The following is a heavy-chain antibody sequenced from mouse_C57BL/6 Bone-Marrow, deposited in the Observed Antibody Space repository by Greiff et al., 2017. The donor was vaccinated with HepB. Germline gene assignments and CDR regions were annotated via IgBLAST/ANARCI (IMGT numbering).Heavy chain of an antibody. J-gene: IGHJ4*01. V-gene: IGHV1-19*01. CDR3: ARYALLRRRMDY. CDR2: INPYNGGT. CDR1: GYTFTDYY. D-gene: IGHD1-1*01. Sequence: VQLQQSGPVLVKPGASVKMSCKASGYTFTDYYMNWVKQSHGKSLEWIGVINPYNGGTSYNQKFKGKATLTVDKSSSTAYMELNSLTSEDSAVYYCARYALLRRRMDYWGQGTSVTVSS.